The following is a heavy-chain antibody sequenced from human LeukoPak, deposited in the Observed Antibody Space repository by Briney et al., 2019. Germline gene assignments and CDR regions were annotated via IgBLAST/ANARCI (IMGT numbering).Heavy chain of an antibody. D-gene: IGHD3-22*01. J-gene: IGHJ3*02. Sequence: PGGSLTLFCAASGFTFDDYAMHWVRQPPGKGLEWVSLISGDGGSTYYADSVKGRFTISRDNSKNSLYLQMNSLRTEDTALYYCAKDQGWDYDSSGYFNDAFDIWGQGTMVTVSS. CDR1: GFTFDDYA. V-gene: IGHV3-43*02. CDR2: ISGDGGST. CDR3: AKDQGWDYDSSGYFNDAFDI.